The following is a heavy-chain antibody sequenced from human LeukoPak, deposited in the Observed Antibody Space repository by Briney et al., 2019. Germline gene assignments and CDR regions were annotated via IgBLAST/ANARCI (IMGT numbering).Heavy chain of an antibody. D-gene: IGHD2-15*01. J-gene: IGHJ6*02. Sequence: SQTLSLTCAISGDSVSMNNAAWIWVRQSPSRGLEWLGRTYYRSKWYNDYAVSVKSRMTISADTSKNQFSLQVNSVTPADTAVYYCVRVGGSYEYGLDVWGQGTTVTVSS. CDR1: GDSVSMNNAA. V-gene: IGHV6-1*01. CDR2: TYYRSKWYN. CDR3: VRVGGSYEYGLDV.